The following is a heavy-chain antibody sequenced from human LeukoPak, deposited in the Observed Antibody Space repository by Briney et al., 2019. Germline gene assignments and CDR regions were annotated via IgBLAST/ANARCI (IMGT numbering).Heavy chain of an antibody. D-gene: IGHD5-24*01. V-gene: IGHV3-66*01. J-gene: IGHJ4*02. Sequence: GGSLSLSCAASGFTDSSNYMSWVRQAPGKGLEWVSVIYSGGSTYYADSVKGRFTISRDNSKNTLYLQMNSLRAEDTAVYYCARERDGYNYFDYWGQGTLVTVSS. CDR3: ARERDGYNYFDY. CDR1: GFTDSSNY. CDR2: IYSGGST.